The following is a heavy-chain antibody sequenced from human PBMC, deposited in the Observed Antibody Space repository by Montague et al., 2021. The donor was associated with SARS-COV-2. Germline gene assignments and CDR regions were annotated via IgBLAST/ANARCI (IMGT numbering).Heavy chain of an antibody. CDR1: GDSISSFY. CDR3: ARFTTSGFDY. Sequence: SETLSLTSTVSGDSISSFYCSWIRQSPGTGLEWKGYIYYTGSTNSWPHLNSRISMSVDTFSNELSLQLSSVTAADTALYYCARFTTSGFDYWGQGIMVNGS. V-gene: IGHV4-59*01. J-gene: IGHJ4*02. D-gene: IGHD1-1*01. CDR2: IYYTGST.